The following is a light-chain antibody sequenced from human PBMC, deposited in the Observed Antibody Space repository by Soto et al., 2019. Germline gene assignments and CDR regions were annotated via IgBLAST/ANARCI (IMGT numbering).Light chain of an antibody. V-gene: IGKV3-15*01. Sequence: EIVLTQSPATLSLSPGERATLSCRASQSVATNLAWYQQKPGQPPRLLIYGASTRATGIPARFSGSGSGTEFTLTISSLQSVDFAVYSFQQYNTWASTFGPATKVDTK. CDR1: QSVATN. CDR2: GAS. CDR3: QQYNTWAST. J-gene: IGKJ1*01.